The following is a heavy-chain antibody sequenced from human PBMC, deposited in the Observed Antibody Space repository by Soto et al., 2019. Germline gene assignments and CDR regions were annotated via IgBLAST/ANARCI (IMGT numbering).Heavy chain of an antibody. V-gene: IGHV4-34*01. CDR2: INHSGST. J-gene: IGHJ4*02. D-gene: IGHD5-12*01. CDR1: GGSFSGYY. CDR3: ARHEVDIVATNLAPFDY. Sequence: SETLSLTCAVYGGSFSGYYWSWIRQPPGKGLEWIGEINHSGSTNYNPSLKSRVTISVDTSKNQFSLKLSSVTAADTAVYYCARHEVDIVATNLAPFDYWGQGTLVTVSS.